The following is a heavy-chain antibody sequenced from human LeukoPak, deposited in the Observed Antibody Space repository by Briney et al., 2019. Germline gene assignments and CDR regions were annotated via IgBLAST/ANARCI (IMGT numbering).Heavy chain of an antibody. J-gene: IGHJ4*02. CDR2: ISWNSGSI. CDR1: GFTFDDYA. V-gene: IGHV3-9*01. D-gene: IGHD1-1*01. Sequence: PGRPLRLSCAASGFTFDDYAMHWVRQAPGKGLEWVSGISWNSGSIGYADSVKGRFTISRDNAKNSLYLQMNSLRAEDTALYYCAKVGTIGTVGGFDYWGQGTLVTVSS. CDR3: AKVGTIGTVGGFDY.